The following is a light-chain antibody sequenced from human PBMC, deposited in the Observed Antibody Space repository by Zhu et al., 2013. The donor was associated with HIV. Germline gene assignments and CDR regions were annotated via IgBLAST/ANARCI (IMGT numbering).Light chain of an antibody. CDR3: QAWDSKTAI. V-gene: IGLV3-1*01. Sequence: SYELTQPPSVSVSPGQTASITCSGDELGDKYTCWYQQKPGQSPVVVIYEDSKRPSGIPERFSGSNSGNTATLTISGTQDVDEADYYCQAWDSKTAIFGGGTKLTVL. J-gene: IGLJ2*01. CDR2: EDS. CDR1: ELGDKY.